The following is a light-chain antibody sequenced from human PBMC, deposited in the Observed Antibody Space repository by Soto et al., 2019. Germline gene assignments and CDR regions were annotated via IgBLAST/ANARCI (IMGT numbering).Light chain of an antibody. CDR3: QQYGSSPIFT. CDR2: DAS. Sequence: ERVMTQYPATLSVSPGERATLSCRASQSVSSDLAWYQQKPDQAPRLLIYDASTRATGVPARFSGSGSGTEFTLTISRLEPEDFAVYYCQQYGSSPIFTFGPGTKVDIK. CDR1: QSVSSD. J-gene: IGKJ3*01. V-gene: IGKV3-15*01.